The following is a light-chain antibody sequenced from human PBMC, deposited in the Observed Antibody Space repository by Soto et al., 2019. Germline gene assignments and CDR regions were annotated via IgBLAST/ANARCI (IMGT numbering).Light chain of an antibody. V-gene: IGLV2-11*01. CDR3: CSLAGSYTVI. CDR2: DVS. CDR1: SSDVGAYNY. J-gene: IGLJ2*01. Sequence: QSALTQPPSVSGSPRQSVSMSCTGSSSDVGAYNYVSWYQQHPGEAPKLMIYDVSRRPSGVPDRFSGSKSGNTASLTISGLQAEDEADYYCCSLAGSYTVIFGGGTKVTVL.